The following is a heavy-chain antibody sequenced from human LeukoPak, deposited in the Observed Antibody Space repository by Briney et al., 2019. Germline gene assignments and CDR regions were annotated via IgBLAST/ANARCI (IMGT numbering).Heavy chain of an antibody. CDR2: LKFDGTIT. J-gene: IGHJ5*02. Sequence: GGSLRLSCAASGFTFSSYWMHWVRQAPGKGLVWVSRLKFDGTITQYADSVKGRFTVSRDNAENTLYLQMDSLRAEDTAVYYCAGQANNWFDPWGQGTLVTVSS. CDR3: AGQANNWFDP. V-gene: IGHV3-74*03. CDR1: GFTFSSYW.